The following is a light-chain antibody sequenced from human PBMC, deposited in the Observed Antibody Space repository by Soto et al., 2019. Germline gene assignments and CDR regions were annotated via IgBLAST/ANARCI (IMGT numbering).Light chain of an antibody. V-gene: IGKV1-39*01. CDR2: AAS. CDR3: QQSYSVPHT. Sequence: DIRMTQSPSSLSASVGDRVTITCRASQNIFSYLSWYQHKPGKAPTLLIYAASSLQSGVPSRFSGSGSGTDFALTISSLQHEHCATFYCQQSYSVPHTFDQGTKVHI. CDR1: QNIFSY. J-gene: IGKJ2*01.